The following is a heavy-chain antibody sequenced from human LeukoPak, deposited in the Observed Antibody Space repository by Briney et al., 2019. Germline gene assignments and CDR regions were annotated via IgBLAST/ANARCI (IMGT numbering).Heavy chain of an antibody. CDR1: GGSFSGYY. Sequence: SETLSLTCAVYGGSFSGYYWSWIRQPPGKGLEWIGEINHSGSTNYNPSLKSRVTISVVTSKNQFSLKLSSVTAADTAVYYCARGMTHGYFDLWGRGTLVTVSS. CDR3: ARGMTHGYFDL. V-gene: IGHV4-34*01. CDR2: INHSGST. J-gene: IGHJ2*01.